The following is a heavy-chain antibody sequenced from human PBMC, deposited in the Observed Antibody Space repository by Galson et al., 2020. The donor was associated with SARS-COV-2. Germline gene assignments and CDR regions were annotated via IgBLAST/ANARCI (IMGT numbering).Heavy chain of an antibody. CDR2: INHSGSI. J-gene: IGHJ4*02. V-gene: IGHV4-34*01. D-gene: IGHD4-17*01. CDR3: ARWAPTASRTVSYYFDY. Sequence: SETLSLTCAVYGGSFSGYYWSWIRQPPGKGLEWIGEINHSGSINYNPSLKSRVTISVDTSKNQFSLKLSSVTAADTAVYYCARWAPTASRTVSYYFDYWGQGTLVTVSS. CDR1: GGSFSGYY.